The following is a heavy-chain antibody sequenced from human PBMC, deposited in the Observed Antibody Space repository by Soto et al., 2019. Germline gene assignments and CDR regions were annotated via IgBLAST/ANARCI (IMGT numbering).Heavy chain of an antibody. CDR3: ARDFGEVGATAVYDI. CDR2: INSDGSST. CDR1: GVTFSSYW. Sequence: EVQLVESGGGLVQPGGSLRLSCAASGVTFSSYWMHWVRQAPGKWLVWVSRINSDGSSTSYADFVKGRLTISRDNAKNTLDLQMNSRTAEDTAIYYCARDFGEVGATAVYDIWGQGTMVIVSS. J-gene: IGHJ3*02. D-gene: IGHD1-26*01. V-gene: IGHV3-74*01.